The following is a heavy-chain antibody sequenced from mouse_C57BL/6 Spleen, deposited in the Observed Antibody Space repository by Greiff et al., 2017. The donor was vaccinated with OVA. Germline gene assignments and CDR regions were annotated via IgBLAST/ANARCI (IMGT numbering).Heavy chain of an antibody. D-gene: IGHD2-5*01. CDR2: IHPNSGST. J-gene: IGHJ1*03. Sequence: QVQLQQPGAELVKPGASVKLSCKASGYTFTSYWMHWVKQRPGQGLEWIGMIHPNSGSTNYNEKFKSKATLTVDKSSSTAYMQLSSLTSEDSAVYYCARSPLYSNYWYFDVWGTGTTVTVSS. CDR1: GYTFTSYW. CDR3: ARSPLYSNYWYFDV. V-gene: IGHV1-64*01.